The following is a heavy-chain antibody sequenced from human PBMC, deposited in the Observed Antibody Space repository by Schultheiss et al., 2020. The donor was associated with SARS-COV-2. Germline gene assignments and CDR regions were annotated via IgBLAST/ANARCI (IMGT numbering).Heavy chain of an antibody. J-gene: IGHJ6*02. CDR1: GFTFSSYS. CDR2: IKSKTDGGTT. V-gene: IGHV3-15*01. D-gene: IGHD2-2*01. Sequence: GGSLRLSCAASGFTFSSYSMNWVRQAPGKGLEWVGRIKSKTDGGTTDYAAPVKGRFTISRDDSKNTLYLQMNSLKTEDTAVYYCTTPDIVVVPAAHYYYYGMDVWGQGTTVTVSS. CDR3: TTPDIVVVPAAHYYYYGMDV.